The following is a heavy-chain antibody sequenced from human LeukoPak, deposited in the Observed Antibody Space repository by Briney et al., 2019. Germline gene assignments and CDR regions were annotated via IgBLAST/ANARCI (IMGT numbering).Heavy chain of an antibody. CDR1: RFIFSSCA. J-gene: IGHJ6*02. CDR3: AKYTYAYYYYGLDV. Sequence: GGSLRLSCAASRFIFSSCAMSWVRQAPGKGLEWVSAISGSGGSTYYADSVKGRFTISGDNSKNTLYMQMNSLRAVDTAVYYCAKYTYAYYYYGLDVWGQGTTVTVSS. CDR2: ISGSGGST. D-gene: IGHD5-18*01. V-gene: IGHV3-23*01.